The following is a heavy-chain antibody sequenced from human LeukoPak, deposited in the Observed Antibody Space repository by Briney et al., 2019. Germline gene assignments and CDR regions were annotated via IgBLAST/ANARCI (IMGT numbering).Heavy chain of an antibody. V-gene: IGHV3-23*01. J-gene: IGHJ1*01. Sequence: GGSLRLSCAASEFSFSSYAMTWVRQAPGKGLEWVSTISSSGGSTYYAGSVKGRFTISRDNSKNTLYLQMNSLRAEDTAVYYCAQDGKDYDSSAPEYFQHWGQGTLVTVSS. D-gene: IGHD3-22*01. CDR1: EFSFSSYA. CDR2: ISSSGGST. CDR3: AQDGKDYDSSAPEYFQH.